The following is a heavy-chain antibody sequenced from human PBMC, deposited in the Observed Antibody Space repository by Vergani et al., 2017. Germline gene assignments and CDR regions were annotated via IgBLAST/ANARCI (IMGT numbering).Heavy chain of an antibody. J-gene: IGHJ4*02. CDR2: IRYDGSNK. V-gene: IGHV3-30*02. D-gene: IGHD1-20*01. CDR3: AKDITATGYYFDY. CDR1: GITFKNAW. Sequence: VQVVESGGGLIKPGGSLRLSCVVSGITFKNAWINWVRQAPGKGLEWVAFIRYDGSNKYYADSVKGRFTISRDNSKNTLYLQMNSLRAEDTAVYYCAKDITATGYYFDYWDQGTLVTVSS.